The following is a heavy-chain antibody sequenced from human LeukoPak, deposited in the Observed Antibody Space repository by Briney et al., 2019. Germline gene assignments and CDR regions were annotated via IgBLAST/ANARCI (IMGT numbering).Heavy chain of an antibody. J-gene: IGHJ4*02. CDR1: GGTFSSYA. Sequence: AASVKVSCKASGGTFSSYAISWVRQAPGQGLEWMGGIIPIFGTANYAQKFQGRVTITADESTSTAYMELSSLRSEDTAVYYCARGGIVGATTVGYWGQGTLVTVSS. CDR2: IIPIFGTA. V-gene: IGHV1-69*13. CDR3: ARGGIVGATTVGY. D-gene: IGHD1-26*01.